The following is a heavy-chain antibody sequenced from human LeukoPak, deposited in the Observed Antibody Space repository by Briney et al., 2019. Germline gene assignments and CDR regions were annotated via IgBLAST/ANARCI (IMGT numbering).Heavy chain of an antibody. J-gene: IGHJ5*02. D-gene: IGHD1-1*01. V-gene: IGHV4-31*03. CDR2: IYYSGST. CDR3: ARDMTNWWFDP. CDR1: GGSISSGGYY. Sequence: SETLSLTCTVSGGSISSGGYYWSWIRQHPGKGLEWIGYIYYSGSTHYNPSLKSRVTISVDTSKNQFSLKLSSVTAADTAVYYCARDMTNWWFDPWGQGTLVTVSS.